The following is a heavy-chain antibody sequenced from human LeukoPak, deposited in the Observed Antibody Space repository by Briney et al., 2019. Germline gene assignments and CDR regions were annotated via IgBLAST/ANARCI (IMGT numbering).Heavy chain of an antibody. J-gene: IGHJ4*02. CDR1: GDSISSYY. CDR3: TREGRQDYVYFDC. CDR2: INYSGNT. Sequence: PSDTLSLTYTVSGDSISSYYWSCLRQPPGKGLEWMGYINYSGNTNYNPSLKSRVTISVDMSKKQFSLRLTSVTAAHAAVYYCTREGRQDYVYFDCWGQGILVTVSS. V-gene: IGHV4-59*01. D-gene: IGHD4-17*01.